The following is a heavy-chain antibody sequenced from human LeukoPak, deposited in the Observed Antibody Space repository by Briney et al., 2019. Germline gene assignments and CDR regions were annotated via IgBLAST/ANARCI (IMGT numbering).Heavy chain of an antibody. V-gene: IGHV3-7*01. CDR2: IKQDGSEK. CDR3: ARDGSIFGVGNFDY. Sequence: PGGSLRLSCAASGFTFSSYWMSWVRQAPGKGLEWVANIKQDGSEKYYVDSVKGRFTISRDNAKNSLYLQMNSLGAEDTAVYYCARDGSIFGVGNFDYWGQGTLVTVSS. CDR1: GFTFSSYW. D-gene: IGHD3-3*01. J-gene: IGHJ4*02.